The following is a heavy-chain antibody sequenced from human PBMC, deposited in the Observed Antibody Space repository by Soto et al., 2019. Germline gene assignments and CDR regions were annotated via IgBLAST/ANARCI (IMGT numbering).Heavy chain of an antibody. CDR2: IYHSGST. D-gene: IGHD2-15*01. CDR3: ARAYCRGGSCYSPVYYYYGMDV. V-gene: IGHV4-4*02. Sequence: QVQLQESGPGLVKPSGTLSLTCAVSGGSISSSNWWSWVRQPPGKGLEWIGDIYHSGSTNYNPSPKGRVTISVDKSNNQLSLMLSSVTAADTAVYYCARAYCRGGSCYSPVYYYYGMDVWGQGTTVTVSS. CDR1: GGSISSSNW. J-gene: IGHJ6*02.